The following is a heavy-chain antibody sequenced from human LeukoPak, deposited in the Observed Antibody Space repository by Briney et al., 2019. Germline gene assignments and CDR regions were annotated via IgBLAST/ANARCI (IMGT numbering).Heavy chain of an antibody. CDR3: AKYYYDSSGCSFFDY. D-gene: IGHD3-22*01. V-gene: IGHV3-11*01. Sequence: GGSLRLSCAASGFTFSDYYMSWVRQAPGKGLEWASYISSSGSTIYYADSVKGRFTISRDNAKNSLYLQMNSLRAEDTAVYYCAKYYYDSSGCSFFDYWGRGTLVTVSS. CDR1: GFTFSDYY. CDR2: ISSSGSTI. J-gene: IGHJ4*02.